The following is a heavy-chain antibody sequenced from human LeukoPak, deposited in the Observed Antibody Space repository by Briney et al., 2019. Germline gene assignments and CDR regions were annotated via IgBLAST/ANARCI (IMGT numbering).Heavy chain of an antibody. J-gene: IGHJ4*02. Sequence: GGSLRLSCAASGFTFSSYEMNWVRQAPGKGLEWVSYISSSGSTIYYADSVKGRFTISRDNAKNSLYLQMNSLRAEDTAVYYCARDRGYCSGGTCFTSYFDFWGQGTLVTVSS. CDR3: ARDRGYCSGGTCFTSYFDF. D-gene: IGHD2-15*01. CDR2: ISSSGSTI. CDR1: GFTFSSYE. V-gene: IGHV3-48*03.